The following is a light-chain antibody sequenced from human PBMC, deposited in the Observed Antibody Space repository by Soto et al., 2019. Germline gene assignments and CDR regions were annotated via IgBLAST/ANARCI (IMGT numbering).Light chain of an antibody. CDR3: QQYGSSPRT. CDR1: QSVSSSY. Sequence: EIVLTQSPGTLSLSPGERATLSCMASQSVSSSYLAWYQQTPGQTPRLLIYAASSRATGIPDRFSGSGSGTDFSLTISRLEAEDFAVYYCQQYGSSPRTFGQGTKVDIK. J-gene: IGKJ1*01. CDR2: AAS. V-gene: IGKV3-20*01.